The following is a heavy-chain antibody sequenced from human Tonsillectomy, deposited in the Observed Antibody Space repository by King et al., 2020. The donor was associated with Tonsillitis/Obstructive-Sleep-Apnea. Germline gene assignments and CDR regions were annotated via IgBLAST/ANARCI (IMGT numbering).Heavy chain of an antibody. CDR3: ARSPLRAHAFDI. V-gene: IGHV4-59*01. J-gene: IGHJ3*02. Sequence: QLQESGPGLVKPSETLSLTCTVSGGSISSYYWSWIRQPPGKGLEWIWYIYYSGSTIYNPSLKSRVTISVDTSKNQFSLKLSSVTAADTAVYYCARSPLRAHAFDIWGQGTMVTVSS. CDR2: IYYSGST. CDR1: GGSISSYY. D-gene: IGHD4-17*01.